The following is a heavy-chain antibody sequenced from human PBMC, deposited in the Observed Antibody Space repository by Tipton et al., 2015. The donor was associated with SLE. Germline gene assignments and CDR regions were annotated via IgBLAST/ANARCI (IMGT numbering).Heavy chain of an antibody. J-gene: IGHJ5*02. CDR3: TRGGRGDGANPFDP. V-gene: IGHV4-59*01. CDR2: IYHLGST. D-gene: IGHD4/OR15-4a*01. Sequence: TLSLTCSVSGGSISSFYWSWIRQTPGKRLEWIGYIYHLGSTEYNPSLESRVTILVDTSKNQFSLNLRSVTPADTAMYYCTRGGRGDGANPFDPWGQGTLVTVSS. CDR1: GGSISSFY.